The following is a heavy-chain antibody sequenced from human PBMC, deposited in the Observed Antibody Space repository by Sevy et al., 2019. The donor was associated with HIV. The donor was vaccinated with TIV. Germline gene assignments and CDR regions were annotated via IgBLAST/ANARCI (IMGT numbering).Heavy chain of an antibody. CDR1: GFTFSSYA. D-gene: IGHD3-16*02. CDR2: ISYDGSNK. CDR3: ARGGRDDYVWGSYRRSGERQPSYYYYYYMDV. V-gene: IGHV3-30-3*01. Sequence: GGSLRLSCAASGFTFSSYAMHWVRQAPGKGLERVAVISYDGSNKYYADSVKGRFTISRDNSKNTLYLQMNSLRAEETAVYYCARGGRDDYVWGSYRRSGERQPSYYYYYYMDVWGKGTTVTVSS. J-gene: IGHJ6*03.